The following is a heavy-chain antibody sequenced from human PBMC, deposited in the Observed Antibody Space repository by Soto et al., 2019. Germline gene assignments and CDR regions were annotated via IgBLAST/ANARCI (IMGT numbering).Heavy chain of an antibody. CDR3: ARDRDGYNGAFDY. CDR1: GYTFTNYD. J-gene: IGHJ4*02. CDR2: MSPNSGNT. V-gene: IGHV1-8*01. Sequence: ASVKVSCKASGYTFTNYDINWVRQATGQGLEWMGWMSPNSGNTGYTQKLQGRVTMTRDTSTSTVYMEPSTLRSEDTAVYYCARDRDGYNGAFDYWGQGTLVTVSS. D-gene: IGHD5-12*01.